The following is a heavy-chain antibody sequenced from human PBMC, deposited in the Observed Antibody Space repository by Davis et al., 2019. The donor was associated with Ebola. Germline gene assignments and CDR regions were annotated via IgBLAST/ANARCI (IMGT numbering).Heavy chain of an antibody. CDR1: GFTVSNSY. J-gene: IGHJ2*01. Sequence: PGGSLRLSCAASGFTVSNSYMTWVRQAPGKGLVWVSRVNSEGTRINYADSVQGRFTITRDNAKNTLYLHMASLGADDTAVYYCARAPTTAISQRGDFDLWGRGTLVVVSS. CDR3: ARAPTTAISQRGDFDL. CDR2: VNSEGTRI. D-gene: IGHD4-17*01. V-gene: IGHV3-74*01.